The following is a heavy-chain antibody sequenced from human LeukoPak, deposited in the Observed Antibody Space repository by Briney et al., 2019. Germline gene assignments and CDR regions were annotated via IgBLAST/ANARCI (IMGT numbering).Heavy chain of an antibody. CDR1: GFTFSSYS. Sequence: GGSLRLSCAASGFTFSSYSMNWVRQAPGKGLEWVSSISSSSSYIYYADSVKGRFTISRDNAKNSLYLQMNTLIAEDTAVYYCGKCNEFNSSGYHAIDYWGQGTLVTVSS. D-gene: IGHD3-22*01. CDR2: ISSSSSYI. CDR3: GKCNEFNSSGYHAIDY. J-gene: IGHJ4*02. V-gene: IGHV3-21*04.